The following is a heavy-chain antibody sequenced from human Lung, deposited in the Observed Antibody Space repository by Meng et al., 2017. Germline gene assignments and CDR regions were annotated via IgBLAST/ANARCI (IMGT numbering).Heavy chain of an antibody. V-gene: IGHV3-21*01. CDR3: ARERGTSDY. D-gene: IGHD1-7*01. CDR1: GFTFSSYS. J-gene: IGHJ4*02. CDR2: ISSSSSYI. Sequence: EVRLVAAGGGLVKPGGSRGISCAASGFTFSSYSMNWVRQAPGKGLEWGSSISSSSSYIYYADSVKGRFTISRDNAKNSLYLQMNSLRAEDTAVYYCARERGTSDYWGQGTLVTVSS.